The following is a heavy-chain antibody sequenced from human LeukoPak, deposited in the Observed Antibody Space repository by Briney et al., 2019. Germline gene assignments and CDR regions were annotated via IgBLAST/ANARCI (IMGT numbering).Heavy chain of an antibody. CDR2: ISSNGGST. CDR1: GFTFSSYA. Sequence: GGSLRLSCLASGFTFSSYAMHWVRQAPGKGLEYVSAISSNGGSTYYADSVKGRFTISRDNSKNTLYLQMSSLRAEDTAVYYCVKDRTMVRGVMLYYYYGMDVWGKGTTVTVSS. D-gene: IGHD3-10*01. J-gene: IGHJ6*04. V-gene: IGHV3-64D*06. CDR3: VKDRTMVRGVMLYYYYGMDV.